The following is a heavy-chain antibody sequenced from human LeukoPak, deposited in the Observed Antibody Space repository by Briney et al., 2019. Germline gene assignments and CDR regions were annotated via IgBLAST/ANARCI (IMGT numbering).Heavy chain of an antibody. V-gene: IGHV3-30*07. CDR1: GFTFSGYA. CDR2: ISDDGRSV. CDR3: ARGGIQVSGIDEFDY. J-gene: IGHJ4*02. Sequence: GGSLRLFCAASGFTFSGYAMHWVRQAPGKGLEWVIVISDDGRSVFYADSVKGRFTISRDNSKNTLSLQMNSLRAEDTAVYYCARGGIQVSGIDEFDYWGQGTLVTVSS. D-gene: IGHD6-19*01.